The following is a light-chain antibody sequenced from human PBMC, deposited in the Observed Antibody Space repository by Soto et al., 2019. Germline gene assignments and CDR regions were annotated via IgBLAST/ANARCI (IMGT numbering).Light chain of an antibody. CDR2: GVS. CDR1: QRVRSD. CDR3: QHYNNLPLT. Sequence: EIVMTQSPATLSVSPGEGATLSCRASQRVRSDLAWYQHKPGLAPRLLIYGVSTRATGIPVRFSGSGSGTEFTLSISSLQSEDSAIYYCQHYNNLPLTFGGGTKVDIK. J-gene: IGKJ4*01. V-gene: IGKV3-15*01.